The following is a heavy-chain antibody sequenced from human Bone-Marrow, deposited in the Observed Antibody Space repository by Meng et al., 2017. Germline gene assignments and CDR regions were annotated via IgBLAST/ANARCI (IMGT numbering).Heavy chain of an antibody. CDR1: GYNFPDYW. V-gene: IGHV1-2*06. Sequence: ASVKVSCKPSGYNFPDYWLHWVRRAPGQGLEWMGRIDPKSGDTHYAQSFQGRVTMTGDTSISTACMELSGLRSDDTAMYYCVRDEDISAAGKLFGDYWAQGTLVTVSS. J-gene: IGHJ4*02. CDR2: IDPKSGDT. D-gene: IGHD6-13*01. CDR3: VRDEDISAAGKLFGDY.